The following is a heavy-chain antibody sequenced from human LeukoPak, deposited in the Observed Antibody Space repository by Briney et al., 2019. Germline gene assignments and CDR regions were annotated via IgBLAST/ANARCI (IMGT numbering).Heavy chain of an antibody. J-gene: IGHJ4*02. CDR1: GGSISSSSYY. V-gene: IGHV4-39*01. D-gene: IGHD5-18*01. CDR2: IYYSGST. Sequence: PSETLSLTCTVSGGSISSSSYYWGWIRQPPGKGLEWIGSIYYSGSTYYNPSLKSRVTISVDTSKNQFSLKLSSVTAADTAVYYCARGENSYGYFVDVDWGQGTLVTVSS. CDR3: ARGENSYGYFVDVD.